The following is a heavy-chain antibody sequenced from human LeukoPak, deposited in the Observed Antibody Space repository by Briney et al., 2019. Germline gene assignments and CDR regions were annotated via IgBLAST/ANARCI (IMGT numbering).Heavy chain of an antibody. CDR2: IKQDGSAK. D-gene: IGHD2-15*01. V-gene: IGHV3-7*01. CDR1: GFTFSSYW. CDR3: ARGCSGGSCYFGYYYYGMDV. J-gene: IGHJ6*02. Sequence: PGGSLRLSCAASGFTFSSYWMSWVRQAPGKGLEWVANIKQDGSAKYYVDSVKGRFTISRDNAKNTLYLQMNSLRAEDTAVYYCARGCSGGSCYFGYYYYGMDVWGQGTTVTVSS.